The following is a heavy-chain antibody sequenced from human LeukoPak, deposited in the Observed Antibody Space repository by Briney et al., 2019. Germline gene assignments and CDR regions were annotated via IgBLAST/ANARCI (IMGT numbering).Heavy chain of an antibody. J-gene: IGHJ4*02. D-gene: IGHD3-10*01. V-gene: IGHV4-61*02. CDR3: ARVSLVRGAPDYYFDY. CDR1: GGSISSGDYY. CDR2: IYTSGST. Sequence: SETLSLTCTVSGGSISSGDYYWSWIRQPAGKGLEWIGRIYTSGSTNYNPSLKSRVTMSVDTSKNQFSLKLSSVTAADTAVYYCARVSLVRGAPDYYFDYWGQGTLVTVSS.